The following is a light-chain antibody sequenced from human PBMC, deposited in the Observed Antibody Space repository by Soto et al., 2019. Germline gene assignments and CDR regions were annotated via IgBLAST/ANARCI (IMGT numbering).Light chain of an antibody. V-gene: IGLV2-14*03. Sequence: QSALTQPASMSGSPGQSITISCTGTSSDVGGYNFVSWFQHHPGKAPKLIIYDVSNRPSGVSNRFSGSKSGNTASLTISGLQAEDEADFYCSSYTSRTTPYVFGTATKLTVL. CDR3: SSYTSRTTPYV. CDR2: DVS. CDR1: SSDVGGYNF. J-gene: IGLJ1*01.